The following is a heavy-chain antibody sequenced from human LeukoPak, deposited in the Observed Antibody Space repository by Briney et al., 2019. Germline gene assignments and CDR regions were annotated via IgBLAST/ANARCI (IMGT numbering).Heavy chain of an antibody. CDR1: GFTFSSHW. CDR3: ARGPNYGARVDFLDS. D-gene: IGHD4-17*01. J-gene: IGHJ4*02. V-gene: IGHV3-7*01. CDR2: IRQGGDER. Sequence: GGSLRLSCAASGFTFSSHWMTWVRRAPGKGLEGVAGIRQGGDERYYADSVKGRFTVSRDNAKNSLYLQMNSLSADDTAVYFCARGPNYGARVDFLDSWGRGTKVTVSS.